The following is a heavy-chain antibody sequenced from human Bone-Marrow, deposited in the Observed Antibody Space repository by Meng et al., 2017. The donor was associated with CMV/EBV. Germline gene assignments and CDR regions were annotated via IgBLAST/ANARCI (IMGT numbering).Heavy chain of an antibody. Sequence: GGSLRLSCKSSGYNFTDYWIGWVRQMSGKGLEWMGIIYPGDSDTRYSPSFQGQVTISADKSINTAYLQWSSLKASDTAMYYCARPYSSSWSGWPANDYWGQGTLVPVSS. V-gene: IGHV5-51*01. CDR3: ARPYSSSWSGWPANDY. J-gene: IGHJ4*02. D-gene: IGHD6-13*01. CDR2: IYPGDSDT. CDR1: GYNFTDYW.